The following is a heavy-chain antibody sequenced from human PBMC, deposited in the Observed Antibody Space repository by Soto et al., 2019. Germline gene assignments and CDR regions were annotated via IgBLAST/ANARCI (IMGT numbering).Heavy chain of an antibody. CDR3: AREYYYDSSGYITRLYDY. D-gene: IGHD3-22*01. CDR1: GYTFTSYA. V-gene: IGHV1-3*01. J-gene: IGHJ4*02. CDR2: INAGNGNT. Sequence: ASVKVSCKASGYTFTSYAMHWVRQAPGQRLEWMGWINAGNGNTKYSQKFQGRVTITRDTSASTAYMELSSLRSEDTAVYYCAREYYYDSSGYITRLYDYWGQGTLVTVS.